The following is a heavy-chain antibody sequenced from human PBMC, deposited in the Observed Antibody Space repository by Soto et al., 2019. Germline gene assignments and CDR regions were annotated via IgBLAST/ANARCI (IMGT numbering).Heavy chain of an antibody. J-gene: IGHJ6*02. CDR3: ARLPYSYSSSSFGMDV. D-gene: IGHD6-6*01. CDR1: GVTFSSYA. Sequence: SVKVSCKASGVTFSSYAISWVRQAPGQGLEWMGGIIPIFGTANYAQKFQGRATITADESTSTAYMELSSLRSEDTAVYYCARLPYSYSSSSFGMDVWGQGTTVTVSS. CDR2: IIPIFGTA. V-gene: IGHV1-69*13.